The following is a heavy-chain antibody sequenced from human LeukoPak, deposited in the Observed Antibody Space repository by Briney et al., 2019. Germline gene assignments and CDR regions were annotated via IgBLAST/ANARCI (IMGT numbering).Heavy chain of an antibody. D-gene: IGHD3-10*01. CDR3: ARDPLLYDYYGSGSQPPIDY. CDR2: INPNSGGT. J-gene: IGHJ4*02. CDR1: GYTFTGYY. Sequence: GASVKVSCKASGYTFTGYYMHWVRQAPGQGLEWMGWINPNSGGTNYAQKFQGRVTMTRDTSISTAYMELSRLRSDDTAVYYCARDPLLYDYYGSGSQPPIDYWGQGTLVTVSS. V-gene: IGHV1-2*02.